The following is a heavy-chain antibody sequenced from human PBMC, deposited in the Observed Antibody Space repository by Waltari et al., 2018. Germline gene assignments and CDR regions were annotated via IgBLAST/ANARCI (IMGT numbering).Heavy chain of an antibody. J-gene: IGHJ4*02. CDR2: ICYDGSNK. CDR3: ARGQWELLSLVPRLGYFDY. CDR1: GFTFSSYG. V-gene: IGHV3-33*01. Sequence: QVQLVESGGGVVQPGRSLRLSCAASGFTFSSYGMHWVRQAPGKGLEWVAVICYDGSNKYYADSVKGRFTISRDNSKNTLYLQMNSLRAEDTAVYYCARGQWELLSLVPRLGYFDYWGQGTLVTVSS. D-gene: IGHD1-26*01.